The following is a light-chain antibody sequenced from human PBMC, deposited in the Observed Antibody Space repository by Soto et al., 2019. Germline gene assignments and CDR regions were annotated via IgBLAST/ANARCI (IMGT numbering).Light chain of an antibody. V-gene: IGLV4-69*01. CDR2: LNSDGSH. Sequence: QSVLTQLPSASASLGASVKLTCTLSSGHSSYAIAWHQQQSDKGPRYLMKLNSDGSHSKGDGIPDRFSGSSSGAERYLSISSLQSEDEADYYCQTWGTGIWVFGGGTKLTVL. CDR1: SGHSSYA. J-gene: IGLJ3*02. CDR3: QTWGTGIWV.